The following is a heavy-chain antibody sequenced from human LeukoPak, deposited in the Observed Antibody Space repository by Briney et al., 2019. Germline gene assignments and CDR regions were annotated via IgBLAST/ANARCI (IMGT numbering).Heavy chain of an antibody. J-gene: IGHJ3*02. CDR3: ASRSTVRSDDAFDI. Sequence: SVKVSCKASGGTFSSYAISWVRQAPGQGLAWMGGIITIFGTANYAQKFQGRVTITADESTSTAYMELSSLRSEDTAVYYCASRSTVRSDDAFDIWGQGQWSPSLQ. D-gene: IGHD5/OR15-5a*01. CDR1: GGTFSSYA. V-gene: IGHV1-69*13. CDR2: IITIFGTA.